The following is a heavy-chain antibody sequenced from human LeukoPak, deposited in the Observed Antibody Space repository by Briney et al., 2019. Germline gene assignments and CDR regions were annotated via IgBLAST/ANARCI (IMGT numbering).Heavy chain of an antibody. V-gene: IGHV3-64*01. D-gene: IGHD5-18*01. Sequence: GGSLRLSCAASGFTFSSYAMHWVRQAPGKGLEYVSAISSNGGSTYYANSVKGRFTISRDNSKNTLYLQMGSLRAEDMAVYYCARDGYSYGSLYNHYYYYMDVWGKGTTVTVSS. CDR2: ISSNGGST. CDR1: GFTFSSYA. CDR3: ARDGYSYGSLYNHYYYYMDV. J-gene: IGHJ6*03.